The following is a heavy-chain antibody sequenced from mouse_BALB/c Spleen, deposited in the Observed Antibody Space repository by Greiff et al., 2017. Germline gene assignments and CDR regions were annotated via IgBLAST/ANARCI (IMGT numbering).Heavy chain of an antibody. D-gene: IGHD2-4*01. CDR3: ARGGMITTPYAMDY. V-gene: IGHV5-6-5*01. CDR1: GFTFSSYA. J-gene: IGHJ4*01. Sequence: EVHLVESGGGLVKPGGSLKLSCAASGFTFSSYAMSWVRQTPEKRLEWVASISSGGSTYYPDSVKGRFTISRDNARNILYLQMSSLRSEDTAMYYCARGGMITTPYAMDYWGQGTSVTVSS. CDR2: ISSGGST.